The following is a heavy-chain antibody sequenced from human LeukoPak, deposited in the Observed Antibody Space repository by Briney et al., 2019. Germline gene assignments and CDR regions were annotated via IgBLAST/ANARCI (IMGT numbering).Heavy chain of an antibody. J-gene: IGHJ4*02. V-gene: IGHV3-23*01. CDR2: ISNNGGYT. CDR3: AKQLGHCSDGSCYFPY. Sequence: GGSLRLSCAASGFTFNSSAMSWVRQAPGKGLEWVSAISNNGGYTYYADSVQGRFTISRDNSKSTLCLQMNSLRAEDTAVYYCAKQLGHCSDGSCYFPYWGQGTLVTVSS. D-gene: IGHD2-15*01. CDR1: GFTFNSSA.